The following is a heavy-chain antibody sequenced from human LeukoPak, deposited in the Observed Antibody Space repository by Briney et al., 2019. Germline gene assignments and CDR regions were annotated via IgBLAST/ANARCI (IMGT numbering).Heavy chain of an antibody. CDR2: ISSSSSYT. Sequence: GGSLRLSCAASGFTFSDYYMSWIRQAPGEGLEWVSYISSSSSYTNYADSVKGRFTISRDNAKNSLYLQMNSLRAEDTAVYYCARARILRYFDWLPYFDYWGQGTPVTVSS. V-gene: IGHV3-11*05. D-gene: IGHD3-9*01. J-gene: IGHJ4*02. CDR1: GFTFSDYY. CDR3: ARARILRYFDWLPYFDY.